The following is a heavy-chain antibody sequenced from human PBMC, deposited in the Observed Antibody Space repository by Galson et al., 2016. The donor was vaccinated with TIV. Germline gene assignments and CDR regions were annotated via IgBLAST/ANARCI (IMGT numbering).Heavy chain of an antibody. CDR3: VRKSYDWNSVGYYFDY. Sequence: ETLSLTCSVSGGSINPYYWGWIRRPPGKGLEWIANMYYSGSTNYNPSLKSRVTISLDTSKNQVSLKLNSVTAADTAVYYCVRKSYDWNSVGYYFDYWGQGALVTVSS. J-gene: IGHJ4*02. V-gene: IGHV4-59*01. D-gene: IGHD1-7*01. CDR2: MYYSGST. CDR1: GGSINPYY.